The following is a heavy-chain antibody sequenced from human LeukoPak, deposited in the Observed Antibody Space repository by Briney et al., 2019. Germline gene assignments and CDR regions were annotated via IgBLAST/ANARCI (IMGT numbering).Heavy chain of an antibody. CDR3: AKYQRQWLPKGGFDY. Sequence: PGGSLRLSCAASGFTFRSYRMNWVRQAPGKGLEWVASIKQGESERYYVDSVNGRFTISRDNSKNTLYLQMDNLRAEDTAVYYCAKYQRQWLPKGGFDYWGQGTLVTVSS. D-gene: IGHD6-19*01. CDR2: IKQGESER. J-gene: IGHJ4*02. V-gene: IGHV3-7*02. CDR1: GFTFRSYR.